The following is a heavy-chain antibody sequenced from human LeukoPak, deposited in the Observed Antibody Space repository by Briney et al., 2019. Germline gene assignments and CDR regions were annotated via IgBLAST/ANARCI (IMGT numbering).Heavy chain of an antibody. V-gene: IGHV1-18*04. CDR2: ISAYNGNT. CDR3: ARGAVAGTSAFDI. Sequence: VASVKVSFKASGYTFTSYGISWVRQAPGQGLEGMGWISAYNGNTKYAQKLQGRVTITTDTSTSTAYMELRSLRSDDTAVYYCARGAVAGTSAFDIWGQGTMVTVSS. CDR1: GYTFTSYG. D-gene: IGHD6-19*01. J-gene: IGHJ3*02.